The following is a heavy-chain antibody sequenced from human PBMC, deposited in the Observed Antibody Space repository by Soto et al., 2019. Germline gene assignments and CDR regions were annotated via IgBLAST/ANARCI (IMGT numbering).Heavy chain of an antibody. Sequence: EVQLVESGGGWVQPGRSLRLSCAASGFTFDDYAMHWVRQAPGKGLEWVSGISWNSGSIGYADSVKGRFTISRDNAKNSLYLQMNRLRAEDTALYYCAKAPSEWLVRRDYFDYWGQGTLVTVSS. D-gene: IGHD6-19*01. CDR2: ISWNSGSI. CDR3: AKAPSEWLVRRDYFDY. CDR1: GFTFDDYA. V-gene: IGHV3-9*01. J-gene: IGHJ4*02.